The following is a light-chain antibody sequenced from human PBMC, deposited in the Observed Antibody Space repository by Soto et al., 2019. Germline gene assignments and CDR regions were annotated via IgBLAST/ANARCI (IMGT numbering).Light chain of an antibody. CDR2: AAS. V-gene: IGKV1-9*01. CDR3: QQLKT. J-gene: IGKJ5*01. CDR1: QGISSY. Sequence: DIQLTQSPSFLSASVGDRVTITCRASQGISSYLAWYQQKPGKAPKLLIYAASTLQSGVPSRFSGSGSGTEFTLTISSLQPEDFATYYSQQLKTFGQGTRLEIK.